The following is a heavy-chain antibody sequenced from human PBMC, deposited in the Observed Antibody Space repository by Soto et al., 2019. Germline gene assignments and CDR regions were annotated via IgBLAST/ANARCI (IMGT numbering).Heavy chain of an antibody. V-gene: IGHV3-30*18. CDR1: GFSFRYYG. CDR3: AKDRRDYGGNIFDY. Sequence: QVQLVESGGGVVQPGRSLRLSCAASGFSFRYYGMHWVRQAPGKGLEWVALISYDGSDEYYADSVKGRFTISRDNSNNTLYLQMNSPKSEDTAVYYCAKDRRDYGGNIFDYWGQGPVVTVSS. D-gene: IGHD4-17*01. J-gene: IGHJ4*02. CDR2: ISYDGSDE.